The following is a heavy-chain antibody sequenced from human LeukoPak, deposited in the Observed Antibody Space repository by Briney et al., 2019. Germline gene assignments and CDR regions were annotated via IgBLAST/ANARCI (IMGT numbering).Heavy chain of an antibody. D-gene: IGHD2-2*01. V-gene: IGHV3-15*01. CDR3: TTGYCSRTSCYYFDY. Sequence: SGGSLRLSCAASGFTFSNALMSWVRQAPGKGLEGVGRIKSKTDGGTTDYAAPVKGRFTISRDDSKNTLYLQMNSLKTEDTAVYYCTTGYCSRTSCYYFDYWGQGTLVTVSS. J-gene: IGHJ4*02. CDR2: IKSKTDGGTT. CDR1: GFTFSNAL.